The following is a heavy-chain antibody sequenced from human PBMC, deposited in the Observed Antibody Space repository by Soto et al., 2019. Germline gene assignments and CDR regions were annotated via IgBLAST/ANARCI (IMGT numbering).Heavy chain of an antibody. CDR3: TQIYGSGSWGWYFHS. D-gene: IGHD1-26*01. CDR1: GFSLITGVG. J-gene: IGHJ4*02. V-gene: IGHV2-5*02. Sequence: QITLKESGPSLVRPTETLTLTCTFSGFSLITGVGVGWVRQPPGKALEWLAVIFWDKNDYHRPSLQTRVTISXDXSXDXXVLTLTNMDPEDTATYFCTQIYGSGSWGWYFHSWGQGTLVTVSS. CDR2: IFWDKND.